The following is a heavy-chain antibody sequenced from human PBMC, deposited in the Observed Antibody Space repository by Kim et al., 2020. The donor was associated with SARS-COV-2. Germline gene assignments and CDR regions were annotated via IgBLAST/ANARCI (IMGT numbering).Heavy chain of an antibody. CDR2: IYYSGST. CDR3: ARFDSSGSLGGGLDY. Sequence: SETLSLTCTVSGGSISSGGYYWSWIRQHPGKGLEWIGYIYYSGSTYYNPSLKSRVTISVDTSKNQFSLKLSSVTAADTAVYYCARFDSSGSLGGGLDYWGQGTLVTVSS. CDR1: GGSISSGGYY. V-gene: IGHV4-31*03. J-gene: IGHJ4*02. D-gene: IGHD3-22*01.